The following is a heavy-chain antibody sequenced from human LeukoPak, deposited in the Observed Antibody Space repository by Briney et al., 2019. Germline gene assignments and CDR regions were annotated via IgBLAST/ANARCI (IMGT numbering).Heavy chain of an antibody. CDR1: DGAIAGYS. Sequence: SETMSLTCTVSDGAIAGYSWSWIRQAPGKGLEWIGYIYYSGDTNYNPSLQSRVTVSVDTSKNQFSLKLTSVTAADTAVYYCARVDYDYVWGSYSYWGQGTLVTVSS. CDR3: ARVDYDYVWGSYSY. D-gene: IGHD3-16*01. V-gene: IGHV4-59*01. CDR2: IYYSGDT. J-gene: IGHJ4*02.